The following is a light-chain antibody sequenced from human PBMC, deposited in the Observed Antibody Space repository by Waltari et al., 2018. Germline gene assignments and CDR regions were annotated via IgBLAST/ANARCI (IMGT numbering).Light chain of an antibody. CDR1: QSVSSY. J-gene: IGKJ5*01. CDR2: DAS. V-gene: IGKV3-11*01. CDR3: QQRSNWPIT. Sequence: EIVLTQSPATLSLSPGERATLSCRASQSVSSYLAWYQQKPGQAPRLLIYDASNRATGSPARFSGSGSGTDFTFTISSLEPEDFAVYYCQQRSNWPITFGQGTRLEIK.